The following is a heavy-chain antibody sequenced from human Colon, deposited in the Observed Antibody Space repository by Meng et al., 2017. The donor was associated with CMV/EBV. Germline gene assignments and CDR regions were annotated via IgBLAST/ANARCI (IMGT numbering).Heavy chain of an antibody. D-gene: IGHD3-16*01. V-gene: IGHV3-30-3*01. CDR3: ARDRPGGIEY. Sequence: GESLKISCVASGIPIGGYSMHWVRQAPGKGLEWLAIKSSDGSIETYADSVKGRFFISRDHSKSSVYLEMKSLRSDDTAVYYCARDRPGGIEYWGQGTSGTVPQ. CDR1: GIPIGGYS. CDR2: KSSDGSIE. J-gene: IGHJ4*02.